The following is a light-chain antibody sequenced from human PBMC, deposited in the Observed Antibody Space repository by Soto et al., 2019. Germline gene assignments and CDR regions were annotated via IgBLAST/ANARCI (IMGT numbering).Light chain of an antibody. CDR3: HQSFSDPHT. J-gene: IGKJ2*01. CDR2: RAS. CDR1: QTITNY. Sequence: DIQMTQSPSSLSASVGDKVTITCRASQTITNYLNWYQQTPGKAPKLLISRASTLESGVPSRFSGSGYETDFSLTISSLQPEDFVSYYCHQSFSDPHTFGQGTKLDI. V-gene: IGKV1-39*01.